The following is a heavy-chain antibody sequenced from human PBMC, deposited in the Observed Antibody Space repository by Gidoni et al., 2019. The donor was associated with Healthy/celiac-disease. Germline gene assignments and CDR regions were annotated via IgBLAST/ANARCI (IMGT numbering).Heavy chain of an antibody. Sequence: VQLVESGGALVKPGGSLRLSCAASGFHFSSYSMNWVRQAPGKGLEWVSSISSSSSYIYYADSVKGRFTISRDNAKNSLYLQMNSLRAEDTAVYYCAGPVAAAGTRSYYYYYYGMDVWGQGTTVTVSS. CDR1: GFHFSSYS. J-gene: IGHJ6*02. V-gene: IGHV3-21*01. CDR2: ISSSSSYI. D-gene: IGHD6-13*01. CDR3: AGPVAAAGTRSYYYYYYGMDV.